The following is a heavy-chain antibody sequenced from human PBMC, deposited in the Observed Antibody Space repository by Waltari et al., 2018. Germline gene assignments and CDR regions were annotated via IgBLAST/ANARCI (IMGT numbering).Heavy chain of an antibody. D-gene: IGHD5-12*01. CDR1: GYTFTGQY. V-gene: IGHV1-2*02. J-gene: IGHJ4*02. Sequence: QVQLVQSGAEVKKPGASVQGSCKASGYTFTGQYIHWVRQAPGQGLEWMGWIHPNSGDTNYAQKFQGRVTMTGDTSINTAYIELSSLRSDDTAIYYCAKSRDGYNFFDYWGQGALVTVSS. CDR2: IHPNSGDT. CDR3: AKSRDGYNFFDY.